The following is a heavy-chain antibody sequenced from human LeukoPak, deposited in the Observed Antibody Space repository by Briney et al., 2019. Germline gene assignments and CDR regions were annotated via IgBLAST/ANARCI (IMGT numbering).Heavy chain of an antibody. Sequence: PSETLSLTCTVSGGSISSGGYYWSWFPQHPGTGLGGFGYICYSGSTYYNPSLKSRVTISVDTSKNQFSLKLSSVTAADTAVYYCARGLYSSSWPFDCWGQGTLVTAS. D-gene: IGHD6-13*01. V-gene: IGHV4-31*03. CDR2: ICYSGST. J-gene: IGHJ4*02. CDR1: GGSISSGGYY. CDR3: ARGLYSSSWPFDC.